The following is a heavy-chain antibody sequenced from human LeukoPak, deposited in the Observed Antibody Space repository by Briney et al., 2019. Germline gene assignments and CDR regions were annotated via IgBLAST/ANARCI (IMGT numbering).Heavy chain of an antibody. CDR2: IRYDGSNK. V-gene: IGHV3-30*02. Sequence: GGSLRLSCAASGFTFSSYGMHWVRQAPGKGLEWVAFIRYDGSNKYYADSVKGRFTISRDNSKNTLYLQMNSLRAEDTAVYYCARDGWELPTPFGYFDYWGQGTLVTVSS. J-gene: IGHJ4*02. D-gene: IGHD1-26*01. CDR1: GFTFSSYG. CDR3: ARDGWELPTPFGYFDY.